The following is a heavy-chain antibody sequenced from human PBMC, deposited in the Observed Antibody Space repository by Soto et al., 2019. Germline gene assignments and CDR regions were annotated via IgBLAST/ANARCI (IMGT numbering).Heavy chain of an antibody. CDR3: ARGDREDIEEVVGVRPGDYRMDV. CDR1: EFTFRSFA. J-gene: IGHJ6*02. CDR2: ISYDGSRK. V-gene: IGHV3-30-3*01. D-gene: IGHD1-26*01. Sequence: QVHLVESGGGVVQPGSSLRLSCAASEFTFRSFAMHWLRQSPGKGLEWVAVISYDGSRKADSVKGRFTVSRDNSWNTLYLQMNSLRAEDTAIYYCARGDREDIEEVVGVRPGDYRMDVWGQGTTVTVSS.